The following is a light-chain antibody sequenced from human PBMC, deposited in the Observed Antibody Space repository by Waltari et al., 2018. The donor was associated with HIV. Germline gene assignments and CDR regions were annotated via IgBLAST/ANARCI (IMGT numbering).Light chain of an antibody. Sequence: QSALTQPASASGSPGQSITISCTGTSSDVGRYNLVSWYQQPPGKAPKLMIYEVSKRPSGVSNRFSGSKSGNTASLTISGLQAEDEADYYCCSYAGSGDVFGTGTKVTVL. CDR2: EVS. CDR1: SSDVGRYNL. V-gene: IGLV2-23*02. CDR3: CSYAGSGDV. J-gene: IGLJ1*01.